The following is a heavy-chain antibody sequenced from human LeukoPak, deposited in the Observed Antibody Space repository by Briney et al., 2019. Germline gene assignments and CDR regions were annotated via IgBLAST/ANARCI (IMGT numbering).Heavy chain of an antibody. CDR1: GNYW. J-gene: IGHJ4*02. V-gene: IGHV3-74*01. CDR2: INSDGSWT. Sequence: GGSLRLSCAASGNYWMHWVRQAPGKGLVWVSHINSDGSWTSYADSVKGRFTISKDNAKNTVYLQMNSLRAEDAAVYYCVSFYETYWGRGTLVTVSS. CDR3: VSFYETY. D-gene: IGHD2/OR15-2a*01.